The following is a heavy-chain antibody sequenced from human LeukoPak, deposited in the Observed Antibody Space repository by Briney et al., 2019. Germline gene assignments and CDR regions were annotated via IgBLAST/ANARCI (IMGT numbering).Heavy chain of an antibody. CDR2: LSGRSDSI. Sequence: GGSLRLSCAASGFTFTIYGMNWLRQAPGKGLEWVSYLSGRSDSIYYAESVKGRFTISRDNSKNTLYLQLNSLRAEDTAVYHCAKDWGSGGWYNYFDPWGQGTLVTVSS. J-gene: IGHJ5*02. CDR3: AKDWGSGGWYNYFDP. V-gene: IGHV3-48*01. CDR1: GFTFTIYG. D-gene: IGHD6-19*01.